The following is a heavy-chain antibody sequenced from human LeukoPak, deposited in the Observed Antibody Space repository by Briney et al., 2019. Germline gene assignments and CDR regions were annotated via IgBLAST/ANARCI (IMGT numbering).Heavy chain of an antibody. CDR2: ISGSGGST. J-gene: IGHJ4*02. V-gene: IGHV3-23*01. CDR1: GFTFSSYS. D-gene: IGHD3-22*01. CDR3: AKGTYYDSSGYYYVNYFDY. Sequence: GGSLRLSCAASGFTFSSYSMNWVRQAPGKGLEWVSAISGSGGSTYYADSVKGRFTISRDNSKNTLYLQMNSLRAEDTAVYYCAKGTYYDSSGYYYVNYFDYWGQGTLVTVSS.